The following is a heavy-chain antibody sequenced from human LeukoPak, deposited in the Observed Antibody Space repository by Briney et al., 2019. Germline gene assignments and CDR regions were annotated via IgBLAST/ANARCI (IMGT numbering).Heavy chain of an antibody. CDR3: ARTSGSYHGPFDY. CDR2: IIPIFGTA. J-gene: IGHJ4*02. Sequence: SVKVSCKASGGTFSSYAISWVRQAPGQGLEWMGGIIPIFGTANYAQKFQGRVTITTDESTSTAYMELSSLRSEVTAVYYCARTSGSYHGPFDYWGQGTLVTVSS. V-gene: IGHV1-69*05. D-gene: IGHD1-26*01. CDR1: GGTFSSYA.